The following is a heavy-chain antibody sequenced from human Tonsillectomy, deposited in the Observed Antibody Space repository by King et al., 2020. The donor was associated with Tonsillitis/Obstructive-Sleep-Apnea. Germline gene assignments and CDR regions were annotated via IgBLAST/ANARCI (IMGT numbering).Heavy chain of an antibody. CDR2: IYYSGST. J-gene: IGHJ6*03. CDR3: ARDRGDFWSGYQGPYCMDV. D-gene: IGHD3-3*01. Sequence: QLQESGPGLVKPSETLSLTCTVSGGSINTHYWGWIRQPPGKGLEWIGYIYYSGSTNYNPSLKSRVTISVDMSKNHFSLKLSSVTAADTAVYYCARDRGDFWSGYQGPYCMDVWGKGTTVTVSS. CDR1: GGSINTHY. V-gene: IGHV4-59*11.